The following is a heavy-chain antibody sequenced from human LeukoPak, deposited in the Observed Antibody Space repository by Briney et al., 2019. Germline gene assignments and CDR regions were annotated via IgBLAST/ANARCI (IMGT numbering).Heavy chain of an antibody. CDR2: IGSSSSFM. J-gene: IGHJ4*02. V-gene: IGHV3-21*01. CDR3: AREDYSSGNPTVDN. CDR1: GFTFRMYV. Sequence: GGSLRLSCAASGFTFRMYVMKWVRQAPGKGLEWVSSIGSSSSFMYYADSVRGRFTISRDNAKNSLYLQMNSLRGEDAAVYYCAREDYSSGNPTVDNWGQGTLVTVSS. D-gene: IGHD3-10*01.